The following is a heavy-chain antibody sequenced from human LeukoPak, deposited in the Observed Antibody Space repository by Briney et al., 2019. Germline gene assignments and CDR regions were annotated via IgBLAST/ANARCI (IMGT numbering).Heavy chain of an antibody. V-gene: IGHV3-7*01. CDR3: ARVREMADESYFDY. J-gene: IGHJ4*02. Sequence: GGSLRLSCAASGFTFSSYWMSWVRQAPGKGLEWVANIKQDGSEKYYVDSVKGRFTISRDNAKNSLYLQMNSLRAEDTAVYYCARVREMADESYFDYWGQGTLVTVSS. CDR1: GFTFSSYW. D-gene: IGHD5-24*01. CDR2: IKQDGSEK.